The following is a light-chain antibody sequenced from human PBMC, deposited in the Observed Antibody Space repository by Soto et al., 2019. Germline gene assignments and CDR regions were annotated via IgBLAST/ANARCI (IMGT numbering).Light chain of an antibody. Sequence: DIQMTQSPSSLSASVGDRVTITCRASQGISTYLNWYQQKPGKAPKLLIYAASSLQSGVPSRFSGSGSETDFTLTISSLQPEDFATYSCQQSYSTPWTCGQGTKVEIQ. J-gene: IGKJ1*01. CDR2: AAS. V-gene: IGKV1-39*01. CDR3: QQSYSTPWT. CDR1: QGISTY.